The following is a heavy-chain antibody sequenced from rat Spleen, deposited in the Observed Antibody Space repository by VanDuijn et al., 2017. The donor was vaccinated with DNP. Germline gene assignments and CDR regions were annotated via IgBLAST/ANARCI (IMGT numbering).Heavy chain of an antibody. Sequence: EVQLVESGGGLVQPGRSLKLSCAASGFTFSNYDMAWVRQAPTKGLEWVASISPSGGSTYYRDSVKGRFTISRDNAKSTLYLQMDSLRSEDTATYYCATQEGTIAAPFDYWGQGVMVTVSS. J-gene: IGHJ2*01. D-gene: IGHD1-2*01. CDR3: ATQEGTIAAPFDY. CDR2: ISPSGGST. CDR1: GFTFSNYD. V-gene: IGHV5-19*01.